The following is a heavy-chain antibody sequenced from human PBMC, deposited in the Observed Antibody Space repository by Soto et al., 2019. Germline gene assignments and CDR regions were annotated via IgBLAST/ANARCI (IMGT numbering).Heavy chain of an antibody. D-gene: IGHD6-13*01. CDR1: GFTFSSYA. CDR3: ANKGLADVNWYFDL. V-gene: IGHV3-23*01. CDR2: ISGSGGST. Sequence: EVQLLESGGGLVQPGGSLRLSCAASGFTFSSYAMSWVRQAPGKGLEWVSAISGSGGSTYYADSVKGRFTISRDNCKNTLYLQMNSLRAEDTAVYYCANKGLADVNWYFDLWGRGTLVTVSS. J-gene: IGHJ2*01.